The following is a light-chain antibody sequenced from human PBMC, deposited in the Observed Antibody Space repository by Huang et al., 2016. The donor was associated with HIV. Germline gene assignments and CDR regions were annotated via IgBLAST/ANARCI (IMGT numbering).Light chain of an antibody. CDR3: QQRSNRPPLT. V-gene: IGKV3-11*01. CDR2: DAS. Sequence: EIILTQSPATLSLSPGERASQSVSSYLAWYQQKPGQAPRLLIYDASNRATGIPARFSGSGSGTDFTLTISSLEPEDFAVYYCQQRSNRPPLTFGGGTKVEIK. J-gene: IGKJ4*01. CDR1: QSVSSY.